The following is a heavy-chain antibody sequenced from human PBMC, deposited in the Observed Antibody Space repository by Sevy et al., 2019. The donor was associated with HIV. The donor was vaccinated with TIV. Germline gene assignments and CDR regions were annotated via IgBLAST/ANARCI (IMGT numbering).Heavy chain of an antibody. Sequence: GGSLRLSCSVSGFSFSIFAMNWVRQTPGKGPEYVSAISSDGGGTYYADSVKGRFTISRDNSKNTLYLQMTSLRPEDTAVYYCVKDPDFYNYGMDVWGQGTTVTVSS. J-gene: IGHJ6*02. V-gene: IGHV3-64D*06. CDR3: VKDPDFYNYGMDV. D-gene: IGHD3-3*01. CDR2: ISSDGGGT. CDR1: GFSFSIFA.